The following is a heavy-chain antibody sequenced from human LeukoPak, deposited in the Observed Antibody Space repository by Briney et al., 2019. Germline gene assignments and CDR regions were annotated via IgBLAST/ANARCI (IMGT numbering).Heavy chain of an antibody. CDR2: INPNSGGT. CDR3: ARDFTSYYYDSSGYYL. V-gene: IGHV1-2*02. CDR1: GYTFTGYY. J-gene: IGHJ5*02. D-gene: IGHD3-22*01. Sequence: GASVKVSCKASGYTFTGYYMHWVRQAPGQGLEWMGWINPNSGGTNYAQKFQGRVTMTRDTSVSTAYMELSRLRSDDTAVYYCARDFTSYYYDSSGYYLWGQGTLVTVSS.